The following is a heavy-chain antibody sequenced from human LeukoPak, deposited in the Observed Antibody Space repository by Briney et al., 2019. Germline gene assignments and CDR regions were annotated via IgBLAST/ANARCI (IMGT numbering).Heavy chain of an antibody. Sequence: GGSLRLSCAASGFTFSGSAMHWVRQAAGKGLEWVGRIRSKAHSYATAYAASVKGRFTISRDDSKNTAYLQMNSLKTEDTAVYHCVSSGLDYWGQGTLVTVSS. CDR3: VSSGLDY. CDR1: GFTFSGSA. D-gene: IGHD3-3*01. V-gene: IGHV3-73*01. CDR2: IRSKAHSYAT. J-gene: IGHJ4*02.